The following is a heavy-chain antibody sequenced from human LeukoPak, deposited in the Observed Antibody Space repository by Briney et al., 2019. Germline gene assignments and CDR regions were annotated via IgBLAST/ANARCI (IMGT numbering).Heavy chain of an antibody. CDR2: IIPILGIA. J-gene: IGHJ1*01. Sequence: GASVKVSCKASGGTFSSYAISWVRQAPGQGLEWMGRIIPILGIANYAQKFQGRVTITADKSTSTAYMELSSLRSEDTAVYYCARATGIAVAGTLYFQHWSQGTLVTVSS. CDR1: GGTFSSYA. V-gene: IGHV1-69*04. CDR3: ARATGIAVAGTLYFQH. D-gene: IGHD6-19*01.